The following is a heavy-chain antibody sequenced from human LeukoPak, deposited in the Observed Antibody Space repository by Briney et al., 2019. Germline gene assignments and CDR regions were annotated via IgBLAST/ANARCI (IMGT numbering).Heavy chain of an antibody. CDR1: GFTFSTYS. V-gene: IGHV3-9*01. J-gene: IGHJ4*02. CDR2: ISWNSATM. CDR3: AKLCDWNSIDY. D-gene: IGHD1-7*01. Sequence: GGSLRLSCAVSGFTFSTYSMNWVRQAPGKGLEWVSGISWNSATMDYADSLRGRFTISRDNAKNSLYLQMSDLRSEDTALYYCAKLCDWNSIDYWGQGTLVAVSS.